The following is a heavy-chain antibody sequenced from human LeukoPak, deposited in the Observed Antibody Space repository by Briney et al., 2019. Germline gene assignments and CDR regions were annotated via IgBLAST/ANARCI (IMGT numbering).Heavy chain of an antibody. CDR2: ISYTNII. D-gene: IGHD6-19*01. J-gene: IGHJ4*02. CDR1: GFSLSTSG. V-gene: IGHV3-48*01. Sequence: GGSLRLSCAVSGFSLSTSGMSWVRQAPGKGLEWVSYISYTNIIYYADSVKGRFTISRDNAKNSLYLQMNSLRAEDTAVYYCARRVYNSGWYIGYWGQGTLVTVSS. CDR3: ARRVYNSGWYIGY.